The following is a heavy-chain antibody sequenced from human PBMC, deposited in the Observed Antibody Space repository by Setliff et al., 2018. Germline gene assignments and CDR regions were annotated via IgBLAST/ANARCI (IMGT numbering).Heavy chain of an antibody. CDR2: IYAIRST. CDR1: GGSISSATSY. J-gene: IGHJ4*02. Sequence: PSETLSLTCIVSGGSISSATSYWNWIRQPAGKELEWIGRIYAIRSTNYNPSLKSRVTISIDTSKNQFSLKLSSVTAADAALYYCAASRAYTGAVGEWFLPKTFDFWGQGSPVTVSS. CDR3: AASRAYTGAVGEWFLPKTFDF. V-gene: IGHV4-61*02. D-gene: IGHD3-10*01.